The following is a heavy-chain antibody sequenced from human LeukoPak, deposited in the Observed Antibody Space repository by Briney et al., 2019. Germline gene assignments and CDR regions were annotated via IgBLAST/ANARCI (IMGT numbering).Heavy chain of an antibody. Sequence: ASVKVSCKASGYTFTSYDINWVRQATGQGLEWMGWMNPNSGNTGYAQKFQGRVTMTRNTSISTAYMELSSLRADDTAVYYCAREDGRINGWVDYWGQGTLVIVSS. J-gene: IGHJ4*02. V-gene: IGHV1-8*01. CDR3: AREDGRINGWVDY. CDR2: MNPNSGNT. D-gene: IGHD6-19*01. CDR1: GYTFTSYD.